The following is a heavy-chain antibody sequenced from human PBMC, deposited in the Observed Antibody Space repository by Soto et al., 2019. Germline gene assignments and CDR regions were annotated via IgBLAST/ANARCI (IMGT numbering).Heavy chain of an antibody. D-gene: IGHD3-3*01. CDR3: ASEHRHYDFWSGYYKEDYYYGMDV. CDR2: ISYDGSNK. CDR1: GFTFSSYA. J-gene: IGHJ6*02. V-gene: IGHV3-30-3*01. Sequence: GGSLRLSCAASGFTFSSYAMDSVRQAPGKGLEWVAVISYDGSNKYYADSVMGRFTISRDNSKNTLYLQMNSLRAEDTAVYYCASEHRHYDFWSGYYKEDYYYGMDVWGQGTTVTVSS.